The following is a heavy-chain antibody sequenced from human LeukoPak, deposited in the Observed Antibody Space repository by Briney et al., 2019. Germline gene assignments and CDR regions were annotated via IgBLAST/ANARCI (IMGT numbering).Heavy chain of an antibody. J-gene: IGHJ5*02. V-gene: IGHV1-18*01. Sequence: ASVKVSCKASGYTFTSYGISWVRQAPGQGLEWMGWISAYNGNTNYAQKLQGRVTMTRNTSISTAYMELSSLRSEDTAVYYCARGPARTFGSGSNWFDPWGQGTLVTVSS. CDR3: ARGPARTFGSGSNWFDP. D-gene: IGHD3-10*01. CDR2: ISAYNGNT. CDR1: GYTFTSYG.